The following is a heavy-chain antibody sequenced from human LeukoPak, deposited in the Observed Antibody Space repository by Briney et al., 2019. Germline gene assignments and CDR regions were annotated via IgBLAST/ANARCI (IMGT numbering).Heavy chain of an antibody. D-gene: IGHD6-13*01. CDR1: GYTFSGNS. Sequence: ASVKVSCKASGYTFSGNSMHWVRQAPGQGLEWMGWINPNSGGTKYAQKFQGRVTMTRDTSINTAYMELSSLKSDDTAVYYCARGEGSSWFDYWGQGTLVTVSS. CDR3: ARGEGSSWFDY. CDR2: INPNSGGT. V-gene: IGHV1-2*02. J-gene: IGHJ4*02.